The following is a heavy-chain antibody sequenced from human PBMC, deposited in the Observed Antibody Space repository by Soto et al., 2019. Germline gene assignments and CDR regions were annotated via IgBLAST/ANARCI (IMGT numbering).Heavy chain of an antibody. CDR3: ARRPRYCDYSKYYYFYMDV. V-gene: IGHV5-51*01. CDR2: IYPADSDT. J-gene: IGHJ6*03. CDR1: GYSFTSYW. Sequence: GESLKISCKGSGYSFTSYWIGWVRQMPGKGLEWMGIIYPADSDTRYSPSFQGQVTISADKYISTAYLQWSSLKASDTAMYYCARRPRYCDYSKYYYFYMDVWGKGTTVTVS. D-gene: IGHD4-4*01.